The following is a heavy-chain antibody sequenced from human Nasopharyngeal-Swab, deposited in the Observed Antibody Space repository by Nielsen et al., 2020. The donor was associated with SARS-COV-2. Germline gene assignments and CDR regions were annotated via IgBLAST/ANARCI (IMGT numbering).Heavy chain of an antibody. CDR1: GYTLTELS. V-gene: IGHV1-24*01. J-gene: IGHJ4*02. D-gene: IGHD3-3*01. CDR2: FDPEDGET. Sequence: ASVKVSCKVSGYTLTELSMHWVRQAPGKGLEWMGGFDPEDGETIYAQKFQGRVTMTEDTSTDTAYMELSSLRSEDTAVYYCATYPLRNGYYTGREFDYWGQGTLVTVSS. CDR3: ATYPLRNGYYTGREFDY.